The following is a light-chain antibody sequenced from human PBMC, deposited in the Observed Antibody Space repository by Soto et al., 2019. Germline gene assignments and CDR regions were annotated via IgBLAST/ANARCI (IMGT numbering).Light chain of an antibody. V-gene: IGLV2-14*01. CDR2: EIS. Sequence: QSALTQPASVSGSPGQSITISCTGTSSDVGGYKYVSWYQQHPGTAPKLMIYEISNRPSGVSYRFSGSRSGNTASLTISGLQAEDEADYYCSSYTITSTLVFGTGTQLTVL. CDR1: SSDVGGYKY. J-gene: IGLJ1*01. CDR3: SSYTITSTLV.